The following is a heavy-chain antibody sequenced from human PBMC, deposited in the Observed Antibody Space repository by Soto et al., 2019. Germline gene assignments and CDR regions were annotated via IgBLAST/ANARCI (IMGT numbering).Heavy chain of an antibody. D-gene: IGHD6-19*01. Sequence: QVQLVESGGGVVQPGRSLRLSCAASGFTFSSYGMHWVRQAPGKGLEWGAVISYDGSNKYYADSVKGRFTISRDNSKNTLYLQMNSLRAEDTAVYYCAKDRGGWAFDYWGQGTLVTVSS. CDR1: GFTFSSYG. CDR2: ISYDGSNK. CDR3: AKDRGGWAFDY. V-gene: IGHV3-30*18. J-gene: IGHJ4*02.